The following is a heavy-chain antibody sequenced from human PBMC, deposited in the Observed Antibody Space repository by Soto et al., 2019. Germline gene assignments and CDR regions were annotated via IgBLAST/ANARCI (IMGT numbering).Heavy chain of an antibody. Sequence: QVQLVESGGGVVQPGRSLRLSCAASGFTFSSYGMHWVRQAPGKGLEWVAVIWYDGSIKYYSDSVKGRFTISRDNSKNPLYLQMNSLRAEDTAVYYCARDHGDGLDYWGQGTLVTVSS. CDR3: ARDHGDGLDY. J-gene: IGHJ4*02. V-gene: IGHV3-33*01. CDR2: IWYDGSIK. D-gene: IGHD4-17*01. CDR1: GFTFSSYG.